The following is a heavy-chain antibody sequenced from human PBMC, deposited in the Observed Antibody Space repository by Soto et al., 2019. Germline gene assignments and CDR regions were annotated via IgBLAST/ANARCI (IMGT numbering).Heavy chain of an antibody. CDR2: IYYSGST. D-gene: IGHD3-3*01. J-gene: IGHJ4*02. Sequence: SWIRQHPGKGLEWIGYIYYSGSTYYNPSLKSRVTISVDTSKSQFSLKLSSVTAADTAVYYCARGGVATRWGQGTLVTVSS. V-gene: IGHV4-31*02. CDR3: ARGGVATR.